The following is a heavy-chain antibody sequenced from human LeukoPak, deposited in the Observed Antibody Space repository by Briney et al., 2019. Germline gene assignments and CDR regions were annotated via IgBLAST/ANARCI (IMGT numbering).Heavy chain of an antibody. CDR2: IKEDGSEK. CDR3: ASHAGY. J-gene: IGHJ4*02. CDR1: GFIFSNYF. Sequence: GGSLRLSCAASGFIFSNYFMMWVRQAPGKGLEWVANIKEDGSEKYYVDSVKGRFTISRDNAKNSLYLQMNSLRAEDTAVYYCASHAGYWGQGTLVTVSS. V-gene: IGHV3-7*03.